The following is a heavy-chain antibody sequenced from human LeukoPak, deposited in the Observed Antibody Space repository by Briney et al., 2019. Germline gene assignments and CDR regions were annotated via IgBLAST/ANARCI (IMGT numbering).Heavy chain of an antibody. J-gene: IGHJ4*02. CDR3: ARVTRTTNALDY. V-gene: IGHV1-2*02. D-gene: IGHD2-8*01. Sequence: ASVKVSCKASGYTFTGYYMHWVRQAPGQGLEWVGWINPNSGGTNYAQKFQGRVTMTRDTSISTAYMELSRLRSDDTAVYYCARVTRTTNALDYWGQGTLVTVSS. CDR2: INPNSGGT. CDR1: GYTFTGYY.